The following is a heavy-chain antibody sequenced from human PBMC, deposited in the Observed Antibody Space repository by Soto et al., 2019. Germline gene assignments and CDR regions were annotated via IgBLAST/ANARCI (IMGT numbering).Heavy chain of an antibody. Sequence: GASVKVSCKASGGTFSSYAISWVRQAPGQGLEWMGGIIPIFGTANYAQKFQGRVTITADESTSTAYMELSSLGSEDTAVYYCARDFGLGDYVSSYGMDVWGQGTTVTAP. D-gene: IGHD4-17*01. CDR1: GGTFSSYA. V-gene: IGHV1-69*13. CDR3: ARDFGLGDYVSSYGMDV. J-gene: IGHJ6*02. CDR2: IIPIFGTA.